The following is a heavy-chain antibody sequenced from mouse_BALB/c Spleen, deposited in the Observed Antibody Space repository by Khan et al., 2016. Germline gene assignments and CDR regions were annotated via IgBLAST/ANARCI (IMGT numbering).Heavy chain of an antibody. J-gene: IGHJ3*01. Sequence: EVELVESGGGLVKPGGSLKLSCAASGFTFSDYYMYWVRQTPEKRLEWVATISDGGSYTYYPDSVKGRFTISRVNAKNNLYLQMSSLKSEDTAMYYCAREGVRRGFAYWGQGTLVTVSA. CDR3: AREGVRRGFAY. D-gene: IGHD2-14*01. V-gene: IGHV5-4*02. CDR1: GFTFSDYY. CDR2: ISDGGSYT.